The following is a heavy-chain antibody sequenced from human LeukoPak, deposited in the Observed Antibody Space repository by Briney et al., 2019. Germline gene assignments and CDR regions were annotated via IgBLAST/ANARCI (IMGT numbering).Heavy chain of an antibody. J-gene: IGHJ4*02. D-gene: IGHD3-22*01. CDR3: AIDYYDSSGHGDY. CDR2: IYTSGST. CDR1: GGSISSGSYY. V-gene: IGHV4-61*02. Sequence: SETLSLTCTVSGGSISSGSYYWSWIRQPAGKGLEWIWRIYTSGSTNYNPSLKSRVTISVDTSKNQFSLKLSSVTAADTAVYYCAIDYYDSSGHGDYWGQGTLVTVSS.